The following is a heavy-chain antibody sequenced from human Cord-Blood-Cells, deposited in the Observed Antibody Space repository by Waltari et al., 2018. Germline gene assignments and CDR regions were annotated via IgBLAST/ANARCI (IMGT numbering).Heavy chain of an antibody. CDR1: GYTFTGYY. CDR3: ARGGSLGIINSLSWYFDL. D-gene: IGHD3-16*01. V-gene: IGHV1-2*02. J-gene: IGHJ2*01. Sequence: QVQLVQSGAEVKKPGASVKVSCKASGYTFTGYYMHWVRQAPGQGLEWMGWINPNSGGTNHAQKFQGRVTMTRDTSISTAYMELSRLRSDDTAVYYCARGGSLGIINSLSWYFDLWGRGTLVTVSS. CDR2: INPNSGGT.